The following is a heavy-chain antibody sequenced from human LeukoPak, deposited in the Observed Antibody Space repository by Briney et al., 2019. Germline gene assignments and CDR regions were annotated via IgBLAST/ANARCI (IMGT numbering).Heavy chain of an antibody. Sequence: PGGSLRLSCAASGFTFSSYAMSWVRQAPGKGLEWVSAISGSGGSTYYADSVKGRFTISRDNSKNTLYLQMNSLRAEDTAVYYCAKVRSYYLTRYYFDYWGQGTLVTVSS. CDR2: ISGSGGST. CDR3: AKVRSYYLTRYYFDY. J-gene: IGHJ4*02. V-gene: IGHV3-23*01. D-gene: IGHD1-26*01. CDR1: GFTFSSYA.